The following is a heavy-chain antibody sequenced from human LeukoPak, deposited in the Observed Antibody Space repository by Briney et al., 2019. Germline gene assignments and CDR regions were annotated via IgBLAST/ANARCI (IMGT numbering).Heavy chain of an antibody. D-gene: IGHD3-22*01. Sequence: SQTLSLTCTVSGGSVSSGGYYWSWIRQHPGKGPEWIGYIFYSGSTHYNPSLKRRVTLSLDTSKNQFSLKLSSVTAADTAVYYCARSIPYYYDSSGYYYGYWGQGTLVTVSS. CDR1: GGSVSSGGYY. CDR3: ARSIPYYYDSSGYYYGY. CDR2: IFYSGST. V-gene: IGHV4-31*03. J-gene: IGHJ4*02.